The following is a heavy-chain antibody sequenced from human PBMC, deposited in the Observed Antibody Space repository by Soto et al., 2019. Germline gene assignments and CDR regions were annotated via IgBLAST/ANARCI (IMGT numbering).Heavy chain of an antibody. Sequence: GASVKVSCKASGYTFIDYYMHWVRQAPGQGFEWMGRISPRSGGTNYAQKFQGRVTMTWDTSLNTAYMELSSLISEDTAVYYCARPPGYISDSYYFDLWGQGTLVTVSS. V-gene: IGHV1-2*02. CDR2: ISPRSGGT. CDR1: GYTFIDYY. J-gene: IGHJ4*02. CDR3: ARPPGYISDSYYFDL. D-gene: IGHD3-22*01.